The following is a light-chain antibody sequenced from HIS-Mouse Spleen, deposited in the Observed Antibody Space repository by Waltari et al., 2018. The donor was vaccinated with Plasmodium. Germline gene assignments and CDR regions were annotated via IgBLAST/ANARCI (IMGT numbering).Light chain of an antibody. CDR1: QRVSRN. CDR2: GAS. J-gene: IGKJ3*01. V-gene: IGKV3-15*01. CDR3: QKYNNWPFT. Sequence: EIVMTQSPATLSVSPGARATLSCKASQRVSRNLAWYQQKPGQAPRLLIYGASTRATGIPARFSGSGSGTEFTLTISSLQSEELAVYYCQKYNNWPFTFGPGTKADIK.